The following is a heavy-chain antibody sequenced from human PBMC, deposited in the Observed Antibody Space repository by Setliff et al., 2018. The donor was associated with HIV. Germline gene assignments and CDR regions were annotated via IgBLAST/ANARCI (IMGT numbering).Heavy chain of an antibody. J-gene: IGHJ4*02. CDR3: AREIYGGNSRPFDY. CDR1: GGSISSSNW. CDR2: SYHSGST. V-gene: IGHV4-4*02. Sequence: SETLSLTCAVSGGSISSSNWWTWVRQPPGKGLEWIGESYHSGSTNYNPSLKSRVTISLGKSKNQFSLKLSSVTAADTAVYYCAREIYGGNSRPFDYWGQGTLVTVSS. D-gene: IGHD4-17*01.